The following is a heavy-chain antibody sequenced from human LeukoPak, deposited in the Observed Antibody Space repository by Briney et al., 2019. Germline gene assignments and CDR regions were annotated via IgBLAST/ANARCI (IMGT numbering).Heavy chain of an antibody. CDR1: GGSFSGYY. Sequence: SETLSLTCAVYGGSFSGYYWSWIRQPPGKGLEWIGEINHSGSTNYNPSLKSRVTISVDTSKNQFSLKLSSVTAADTAVYYCARGAAGNVRDFDYWGQGTLVTVSS. CDR3: ARGAAGNVRDFDY. V-gene: IGHV4-34*01. D-gene: IGHD6-19*01. CDR2: INHSGST. J-gene: IGHJ4*02.